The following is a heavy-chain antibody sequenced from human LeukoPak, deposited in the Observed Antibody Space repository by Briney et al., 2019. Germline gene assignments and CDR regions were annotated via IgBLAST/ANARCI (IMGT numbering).Heavy chain of an antibody. D-gene: IGHD3-10*01. Sequence: SETLSLTCAVYGESFSGYNWNWIRQPPGKGLEWIGETNHSGSTNYNPSLKSRVTISVDTSKNQFSLKLSSVTAADTAVYYCSKRSFYDSGNNFKYWGQGSLVTVSS. J-gene: IGHJ4*02. CDR2: TNHSGST. V-gene: IGHV4-34*01. CDR3: SKRSFYDSGNNFKY. CDR1: GESFSGYN.